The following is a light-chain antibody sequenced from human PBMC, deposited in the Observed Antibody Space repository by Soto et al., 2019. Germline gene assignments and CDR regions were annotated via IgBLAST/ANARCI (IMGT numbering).Light chain of an antibody. J-gene: IGKJ4*01. Sequence: EIVLTQSPGTLSLSPGERATLSCRASQSVSSSYLAWYQQKPGQARRLLIYGASSRATGIPERFSGSGCGTDFPITISRLEPEDFAVYYCHQYDSSPLTFGGGTKVEIK. CDR3: HQYDSSPLT. CDR1: QSVSSSY. CDR2: GAS. V-gene: IGKV3-20*01.